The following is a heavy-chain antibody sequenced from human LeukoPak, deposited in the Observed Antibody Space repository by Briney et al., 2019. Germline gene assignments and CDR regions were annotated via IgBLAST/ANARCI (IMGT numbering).Heavy chain of an antibody. Sequence: SGGSLRLSCAASGFRFSDYWMTWVRQAPGKGLECVANIKTDGSAKYYPDSVKGRFTVSRDNAKNSLYLQMNNMGVEDTAIYYCTKDSNHDSSGWGQGTLVTVSS. D-gene: IGHD3-22*01. CDR1: GFRFSDYW. V-gene: IGHV3-7*01. CDR2: IKTDGSAK. J-gene: IGHJ4*02. CDR3: TKDSNHDSSG.